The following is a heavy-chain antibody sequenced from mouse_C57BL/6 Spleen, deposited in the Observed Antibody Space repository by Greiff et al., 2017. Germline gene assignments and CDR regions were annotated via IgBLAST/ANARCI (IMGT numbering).Heavy chain of an antibody. D-gene: IGHD2-3*01. V-gene: IGHV1-53*01. CDR3: ARDEGYYDLSYAMDY. CDR2: INPSNGGT. CDR1: GYTFTSYW. Sequence: VQLQQPGTELVKPGASVKLSCKASGYTFTSYWMHWVKQRPGQGLEWIGNINPSNGGTNYNEKFKSKATLTGDKSSSTAYMQHRSLTSEDSAVYYCARDEGYYDLSYAMDYWGQGTSVTVSS. J-gene: IGHJ4*01.